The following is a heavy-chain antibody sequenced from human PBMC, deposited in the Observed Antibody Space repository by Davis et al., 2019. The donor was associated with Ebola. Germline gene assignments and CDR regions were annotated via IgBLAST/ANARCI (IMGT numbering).Heavy chain of an antibody. Sequence: SETLSLTCAVYGGSFSGYYWSWIRQPPGKGLEWIGEINHSGSTNYNPSLKSRITISVDTSKNKFSLKLSSVTAADTAVYYCARRRVVGATGTDYWGQGTLVTVSS. CDR2: INHSGST. CDR1: GGSFSGYY. J-gene: IGHJ4*02. CDR3: ARRRVVGATGTDY. V-gene: IGHV4-34*01. D-gene: IGHD1-26*01.